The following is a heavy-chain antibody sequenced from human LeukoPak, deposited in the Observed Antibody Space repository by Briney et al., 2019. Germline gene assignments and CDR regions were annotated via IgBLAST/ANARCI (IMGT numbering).Heavy chain of an antibody. CDR2: INPSGGST. D-gene: IGHD6-13*01. CDR1: GYTFTSYY. V-gene: IGHV1-46*01. J-gene: IGHJ6*03. CDR3: AREANSSWGNYYYMDV. Sequence: ASVKVSCKASGYTFTSYYMHWVRQAPGQGPEWMGIINPSGGSTSYAQKFQGRVTMTRDMSTSTVYMELSSLRSEDTAVYYCAREANSSWGNYYYMDVWGKGTTVTVSS.